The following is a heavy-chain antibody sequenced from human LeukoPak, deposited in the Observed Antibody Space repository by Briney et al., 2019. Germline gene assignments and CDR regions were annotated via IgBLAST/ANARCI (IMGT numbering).Heavy chain of an antibody. J-gene: IGHJ4*02. D-gene: IGHD3-3*01. CDR3: ARDLVTIFGVVIRVFDY. V-gene: IGHV3-66*01. Sequence: GGSLRLSCAASGFTVSSNYMSWVRQAPGKGLEWVSVIYSDGSTYYADSVKGRFTISRDNSKNTLYLQMNSLRAEDTAVYYCARDLVTIFGVVIRVFDYWGQGTLVTVSS. CDR2: IYSDGST. CDR1: GFTVSSNY.